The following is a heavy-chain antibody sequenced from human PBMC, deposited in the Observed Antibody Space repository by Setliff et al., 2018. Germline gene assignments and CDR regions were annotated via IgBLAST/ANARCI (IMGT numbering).Heavy chain of an antibody. V-gene: IGHV3-15*01. Sequence: GGSLRLSCVASGFTCSNAWMSWVRQAPGKGLEWVGRIKFISQGGTTDYAAPGEDRFTISRDDSRNSMFLKMNSLKTEDTAVYYCAKDVGYTYGLGFWGQGTQVTSPQ. CDR3: AKDVGYTYGLGF. D-gene: IGHD5-18*01. J-gene: IGHJ4*02. CDR2: IKFISQGGTT. CDR1: GFTCSNAW.